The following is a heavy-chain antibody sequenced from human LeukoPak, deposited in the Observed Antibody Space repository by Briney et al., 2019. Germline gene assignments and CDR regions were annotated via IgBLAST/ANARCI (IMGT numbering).Heavy chain of an antibody. CDR2: IIPIFGTA. CDR1: GYTLTELS. CDR3: ATLDYGDYVFFDY. Sequence: SVKVSCKVSGYTLTELSMHWVRQAPGQGLEWMGGIIPIFGTANYALRFQGRVTITADESTSTAYMELSSLRSEDTAVYYCATLDYGDYVFFDYWGQGTLVTVSS. V-gene: IGHV1-69*13. D-gene: IGHD4-17*01. J-gene: IGHJ4*02.